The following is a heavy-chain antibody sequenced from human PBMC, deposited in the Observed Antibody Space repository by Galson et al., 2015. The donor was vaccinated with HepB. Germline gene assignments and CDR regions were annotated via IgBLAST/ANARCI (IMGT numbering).Heavy chain of an antibody. Sequence: SVKVSCKASGYTFTDFYMHWVRQAPGQGPQWMGWINPNSGGTNYAQKFQGWVTLTTDTSINPAYMELNRLGSDDTAVYYWARGREGIVRFLEWSHVGLDYWGQGTLVTVSS. D-gene: IGHD3-3*01. CDR3: ARGREGIVRFLEWSHVGLDY. V-gene: IGHV1-2*04. CDR2: INPNSGGT. CDR1: GYTFTDFY. J-gene: IGHJ4*02.